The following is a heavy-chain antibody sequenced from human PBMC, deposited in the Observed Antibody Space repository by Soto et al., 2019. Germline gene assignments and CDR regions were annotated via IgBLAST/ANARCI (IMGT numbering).Heavy chain of an antibody. Sequence: QVQLQESGPGLVKPSETLSLTCTVSGGSVSSGSYYWSWIRQPPGKGLEWIGYISYSGSTNYNPSLKSRVTISVDTSKNHFSLKLSSVTAADTAVFYCAGNYAMGVWGQGTTVTVSS. CDR2: ISYSGST. J-gene: IGHJ6*02. V-gene: IGHV4-61*03. CDR1: GGSVSSGSYY. CDR3: AGNYAMGV.